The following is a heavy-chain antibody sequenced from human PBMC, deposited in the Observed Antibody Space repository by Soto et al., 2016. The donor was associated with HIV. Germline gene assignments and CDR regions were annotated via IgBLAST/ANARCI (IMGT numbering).Heavy chain of an antibody. CDR2: IIPILGIA. D-gene: IGHD4-17*01. J-gene: IGHJ6*03. Sequence: QVQLVQSGAEVKKPGSSVKVSCKASGGTFSSYAISWVRQAPGQGLEWMGEIIPILGIANYAQKFQGRVTITADKSTSTAYMELSSLRSEDTAVYYCARDFDDYGGNHPLCYMDVWGKGTTVTVSS. CDR1: GGTFSSYA. V-gene: IGHV1-69*10. CDR3: ARDFDDYGGNHPLCYMDV.